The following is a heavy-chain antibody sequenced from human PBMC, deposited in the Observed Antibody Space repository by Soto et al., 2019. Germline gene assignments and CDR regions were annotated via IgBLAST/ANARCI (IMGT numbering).Heavy chain of an antibody. V-gene: IGHV1-46*03. D-gene: IGHD2-15*01. CDR3: ARDRIVVVVAATGGGFDY. CDR2: INPSGGST. J-gene: IGHJ4*02. CDR1: GYTFTSYY. Sequence: QVQLVQSGAEVKKPGASVKVSCKASGYTFTSYYMHWVRQAPGQGLEWMGIINPSGGSTSYAQKFQGRVTMTRYTSTSTVYLELSSLRSEDTAVYYCARDRIVVVVAATGGGFDYWGQGTLVTVSS.